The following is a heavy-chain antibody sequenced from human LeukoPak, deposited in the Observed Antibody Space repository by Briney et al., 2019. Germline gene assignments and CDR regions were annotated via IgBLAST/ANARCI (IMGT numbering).Heavy chain of an antibody. CDR3: ARGASSSWYGGKAEYFQS. CDR1: GGTFSSYA. V-gene: IGHV1-69*04. Sequence: ASVKVSCKPSGGTFSSYAISWVRQAPGQGLEWMGRIIPLTGTTTYAQNFQGRVTITAHKFTTTVYMDLSSLRSEDSAVYYCARGASSSWYGGKAEYFQSWGQGTLVTVSS. J-gene: IGHJ1*01. CDR2: IIPLTGTT. D-gene: IGHD6-13*01.